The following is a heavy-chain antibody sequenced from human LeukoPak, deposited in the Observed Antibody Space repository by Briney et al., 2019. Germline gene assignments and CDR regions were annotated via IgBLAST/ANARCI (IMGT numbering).Heavy chain of an antibody. Sequence: GGSLRLSCATSGLTFTNAWMSWFRQAPEEGLEWVGRIKSKTDGGTSDYAAPVQGRFTISRDDSKNTLYLQMNSLRAEDTAVYYCAKIIAAQPAFFDYWGQGTLVTVSS. J-gene: IGHJ4*02. V-gene: IGHV3-15*01. CDR3: AKIIAAQPAFFDY. CDR1: GLTFTNAW. D-gene: IGHD6-13*01. CDR2: IKSKTDGGTS.